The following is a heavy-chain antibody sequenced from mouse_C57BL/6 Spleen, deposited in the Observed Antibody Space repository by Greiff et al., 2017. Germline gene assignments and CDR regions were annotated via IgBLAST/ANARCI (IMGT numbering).Heavy chain of an antibody. CDR2: INPNNGGT. D-gene: IGHD1-1*01. CDR1: GYTFTDYY. V-gene: IGHV1-26*01. Sequence: VQLQQSGPELVKPGASVKISCKASGYTFTDYYMNWVKQSHGKSLEWIGDINPNNGGTSYNQKFKGKPTLTVDKSSSTAYMELRSLTSEDSAVYYCAREGGTVMDYWGQGTSVTVSS. J-gene: IGHJ4*01. CDR3: AREGGTVMDY.